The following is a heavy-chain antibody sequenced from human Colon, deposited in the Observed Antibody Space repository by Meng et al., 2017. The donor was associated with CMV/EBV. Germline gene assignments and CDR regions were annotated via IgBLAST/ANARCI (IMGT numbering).Heavy chain of an antibody. CDR3: AKDWSGGSCFDY. CDR1: GYTFTDYI. Sequence: CKGSGYTFTDYIIHWVRQAPGQGLEWMGSINPKRGDTRYAHNFQGRATLTRDTSITTAYMELTGLTSNDTAIYYCAKDWSGGSCFDYWGQGTLVTVSS. CDR2: INPKRGDT. J-gene: IGHJ4*02. V-gene: IGHV1-2*02. D-gene: IGHD2-15*01.